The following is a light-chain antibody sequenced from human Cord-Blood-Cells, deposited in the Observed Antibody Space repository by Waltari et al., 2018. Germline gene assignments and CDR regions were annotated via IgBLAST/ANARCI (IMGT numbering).Light chain of an antibody. CDR1: SCDVGGFNY. V-gene: IGLV2-14*01. CDR3: SSYTSSSTYVV. Sequence: QSALTQPASVSGSPGQSLSISCTGTSCDVGGFNYVSWYQQHPGKAPKLMIYDVSNRPSGVSNRFSGSKSGNTASLTISGLQAEDEADYYCSSYTSSSTYVVFGGGTKLTVL. CDR2: DVS. J-gene: IGLJ2*01.